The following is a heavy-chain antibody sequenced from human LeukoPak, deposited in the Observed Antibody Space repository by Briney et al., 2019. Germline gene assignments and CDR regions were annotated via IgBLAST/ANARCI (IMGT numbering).Heavy chain of an antibody. CDR3: ARVRYNSGYIFDY. J-gene: IGHJ4*02. V-gene: IGHV3-48*03. CDR2: IGSGGSPI. D-gene: IGHD5-18*01. CDR1: GLTFSNYP. Sequence: TGGSLRLSCAASGLTFSNYPMNWVRQAPGKGLEWVSYIGSGGSPIYYADSVRGRFSISRDNAKNSLHLQMSSLRAEDTAVYYCARVRYNSGYIFDYWGQGTLVTVSS.